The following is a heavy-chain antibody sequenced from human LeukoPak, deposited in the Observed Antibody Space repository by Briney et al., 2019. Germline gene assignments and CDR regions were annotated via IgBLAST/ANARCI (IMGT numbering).Heavy chain of an antibody. CDR3: ATTPHYYDSSGYTATFDY. CDR2: FDPEDGET. CDR1: VYTLTELS. Sequence: GASVTVSCTVSVYTLTELSMHWVRQAPGKGLEWMGGFDPEDGETIYAQKFQGRVTMTEDTSTDTAYMELSSLRSEDTAVYYCATTPHYYDSSGYTATFDYWGQGTLVTVSS. J-gene: IGHJ4*02. V-gene: IGHV1-24*01. D-gene: IGHD3-22*01.